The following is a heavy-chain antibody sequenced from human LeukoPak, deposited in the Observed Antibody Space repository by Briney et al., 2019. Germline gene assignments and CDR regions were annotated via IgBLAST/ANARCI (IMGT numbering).Heavy chain of an antibody. V-gene: IGHV4-30-4*08. CDR2: IYYSGST. J-gene: IGHJ3*02. CDR1: GGSISSGDYY. CDR3: ARTGRGYYDFWSGYPRAAFDI. D-gene: IGHD3-3*01. Sequence: SQTLSLTCTVSGGSISSGDYYWSWIRQPPGKGLEWIGYIYYSGSTYYNPSLKSRVTISVDTSKNQFSLKLSTVTAADTAVYYCARTGRGYYDFWSGYPRAAFDIWGQGTMVTVSS.